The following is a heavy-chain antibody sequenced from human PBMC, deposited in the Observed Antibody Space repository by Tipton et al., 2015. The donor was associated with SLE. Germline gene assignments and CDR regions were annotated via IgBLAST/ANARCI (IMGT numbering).Heavy chain of an antibody. D-gene: IGHD2-2*01. CDR2: TYYSGGT. CDR3: ARREAMTLDY. V-gene: IGHV4-39*07. CDR1: GGSISSSSYY. Sequence: TLSLTCTVSGGSISSSSYYWGWIRQPPGKGLEWIGSTYYSGGTYYNPTLKSRVTISVDTSKNQFSLKLSSVTAADTAVYYCARREAMTLDYWGQGTLVTVSS. J-gene: IGHJ4*02.